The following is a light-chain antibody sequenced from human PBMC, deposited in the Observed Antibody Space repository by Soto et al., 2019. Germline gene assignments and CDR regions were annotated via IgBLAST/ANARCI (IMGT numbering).Light chain of an antibody. V-gene: IGKV1-8*01. CDR2: AAS. Sequence: MGMTRYQTPGTASRMDIVKIKCLASQGISSYLAWYQQKPGKAPKLLIYAASTLQSGVPSRFSGSAYERELDITTVSAHPVNLATYLSHPLPIYPQTSLGPGTRLEIK. J-gene: IGKJ5*01. CDR1: QGISSY. CDR3: HPLPIYPQTS.